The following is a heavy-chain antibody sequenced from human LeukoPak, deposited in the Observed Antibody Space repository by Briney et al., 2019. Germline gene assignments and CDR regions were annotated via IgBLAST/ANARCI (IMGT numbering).Heavy chain of an antibody. CDR3: ARVSEGSAYGLVDY. CDR1: GFTFSSYA. V-gene: IGHV3-30*01. D-gene: IGHD3-10*01. J-gene: IGHJ4*02. Sequence: GGSLRLSCAASGFTFSSYAMHWVRQAPGKGLEWVAVISYDGSNKYYADSVKGRFTISRDNSKNTLYLQMNSLRAEDTAVYYCARVSEGSAYGLVDYWGQGTLVTVSS. CDR2: ISYDGSNK.